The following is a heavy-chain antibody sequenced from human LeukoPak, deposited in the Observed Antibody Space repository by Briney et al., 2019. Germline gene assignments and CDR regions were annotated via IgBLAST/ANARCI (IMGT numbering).Heavy chain of an antibody. Sequence: GGSLRLSCAASGFTFSSYAMSWVRQAPGKGLEWVSAISGRGGSTYYADSVKGRFTISRDNSKNTLYLQMNSMRAEDTAVYYCATSSSSWYYFDYWGQGTLVTVSS. CDR3: ATSSSSWYYFDY. J-gene: IGHJ4*02. D-gene: IGHD6-13*01. CDR2: ISGRGGST. V-gene: IGHV3-23*01. CDR1: GFTFSSYA.